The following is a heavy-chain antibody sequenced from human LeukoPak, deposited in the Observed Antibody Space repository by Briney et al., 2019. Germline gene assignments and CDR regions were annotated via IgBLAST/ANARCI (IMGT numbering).Heavy chain of an antibody. D-gene: IGHD4-17*01. Sequence: ASVKVSCKASGYTFTGYYMHWVRQAPGQGLDWMGRINHNIGGTNYAQKFQGRVTMTRDTSISTVYMELSRLRSDDTAVYYCAREDYGDYDYWGQGTLVTVSS. CDR1: GYTFTGYY. CDR3: AREDYGDYDY. V-gene: IGHV1-2*06. CDR2: INHNIGGT. J-gene: IGHJ4*02.